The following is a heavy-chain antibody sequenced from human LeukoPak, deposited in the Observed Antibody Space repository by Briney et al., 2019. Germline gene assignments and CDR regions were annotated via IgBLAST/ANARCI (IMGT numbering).Heavy chain of an antibody. V-gene: IGHV3-48*04. CDR1: GFTFSSYS. D-gene: IGHD2-15*01. Sequence: GGSLRLSCAASGFTFSSYSMNWVRQAPGKGLEWVSYISSSSSTIYYADSVKGRFTISRDNAKNSLYLQMNSLRAEDAAVYYCARDVCSGGSCYLANWFDPWGQGTLVTVSS. CDR2: ISSSSSTI. CDR3: ARDVCSGGSCYLANWFDP. J-gene: IGHJ5*02.